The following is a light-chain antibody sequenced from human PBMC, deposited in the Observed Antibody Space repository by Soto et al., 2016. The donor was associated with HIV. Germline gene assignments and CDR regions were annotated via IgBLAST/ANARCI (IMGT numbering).Light chain of an antibody. J-gene: IGLJ2*01. CDR2: NDS. Sequence: SYELTQPSSVSVSPGQTARITCSGDVLAQKYGRWFQQKPGQAPMLVIYNDSERPSGIPERFSGSSSGTTVTLTISGAQVEDEADYYCYSAADYNLVFGGGTKLTV. V-gene: IGLV3-27*01. CDR3: YSAADYNLV. CDR1: VLAQKY.